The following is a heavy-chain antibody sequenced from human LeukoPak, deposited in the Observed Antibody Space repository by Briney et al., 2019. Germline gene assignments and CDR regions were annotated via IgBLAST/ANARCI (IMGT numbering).Heavy chain of an antibody. CDR1: GFTFSSYA. V-gene: IGHV3-23*01. D-gene: IGHD3-10*01. Sequence: PGGSLRLSCAASGFTFSSYAMSWVRQAPGKGLEWVSAISGSGGSTYYADSVKGRFTISRDNSKNTLYLQMNSLRAEDTAVYYCAKEKRDRTYYYGSGSSYYYMDVWGKGTTVTISS. CDR2: ISGSGGST. J-gene: IGHJ6*03. CDR3: AKEKRDRTYYYGSGSSYYYMDV.